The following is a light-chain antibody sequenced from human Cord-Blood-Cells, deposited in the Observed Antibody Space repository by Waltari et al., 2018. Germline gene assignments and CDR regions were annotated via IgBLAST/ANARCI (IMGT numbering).Light chain of an antibody. CDR2: EGS. CDR3: CSYAGSSTWV. Sequence: SALPTPASGSGSAGPPIPTPGTGTSSDVGGDTLVSWYQQHPGKAPKLMIYEGSKRPSGVSNRFSGSKSGNTASLTISGLQAEDEADYYCCSYAGSSTWVFGGGTKLTVL. V-gene: IGLV2-23*01. J-gene: IGLJ3*02. CDR1: SSDVGGDTL.